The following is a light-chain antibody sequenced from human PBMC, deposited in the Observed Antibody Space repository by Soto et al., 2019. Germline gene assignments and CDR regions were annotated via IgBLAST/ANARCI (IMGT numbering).Light chain of an antibody. CDR3: QHSSNWPHT. Sequence: EIVLTQSPATLSLSPGERATLSCRASQSVSSYLAWYQQKPGQAPRLLIYDASNRATGIPARFSGSESGTDFTLTIRSLEPEDFAVYYCQHSSNWPHTFGQGTRLEIK. CDR2: DAS. V-gene: IGKV3-11*01. CDR1: QSVSSY. J-gene: IGKJ5*01.